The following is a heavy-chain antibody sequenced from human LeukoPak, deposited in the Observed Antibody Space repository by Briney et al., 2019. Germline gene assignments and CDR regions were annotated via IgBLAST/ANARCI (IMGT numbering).Heavy chain of an antibody. V-gene: IGHV3-23*01. D-gene: IGHD3-22*01. Sequence: GGSLRLSCVASGFTFSSYAMTWVSQAPGKGLEWVSAITDSGGSTYYADSVKGRFIISRDNSKYTLYLQMNSLRAEDTAVYYCAKYGSGYYDFDYWGQGTLVTVSS. CDR1: GFTFSSYA. J-gene: IGHJ4*02. CDR3: AKYGSGYYDFDY. CDR2: ITDSGGST.